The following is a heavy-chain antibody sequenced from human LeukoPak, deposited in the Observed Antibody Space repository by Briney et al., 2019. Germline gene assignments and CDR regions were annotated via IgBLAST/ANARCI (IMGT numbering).Heavy chain of an antibody. CDR3: ARDAVVVPAAIQSYYYYGMDV. CDR1: GFTFSSYE. Sequence: GGSLRLSCAASGFTFSSYEMNWVRQAPGKGLEWVSYISSSGSTIYYADSVKGRFTISRDNAKNSLYLQMNSLRAEDTAVYYCARDAVVVPAAIQSYYYYGMDVWGQGTTVTVSS. D-gene: IGHD2-2*02. CDR2: ISSSGSTI. V-gene: IGHV3-48*03. J-gene: IGHJ6*02.